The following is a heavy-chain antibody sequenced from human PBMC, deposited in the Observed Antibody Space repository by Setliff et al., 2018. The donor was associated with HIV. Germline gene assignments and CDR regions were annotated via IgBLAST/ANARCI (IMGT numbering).Heavy chain of an antibody. D-gene: IGHD3-22*01. CDR1: GFTFNYHI. V-gene: IGHV3-9*01. Sequence: GGSLRLSCAASGFTFNYHIMYWVRQVPGKGLEWVSTINWNSDFIAYADSVKGRFTISRDNSKNTLFLQMNSLRAEDTAVYYCARDLPIYDTSGSLDYWGQGALVTVSS. CDR3: ARDLPIYDTSGSLDY. J-gene: IGHJ4*02. CDR2: INWNSDFI.